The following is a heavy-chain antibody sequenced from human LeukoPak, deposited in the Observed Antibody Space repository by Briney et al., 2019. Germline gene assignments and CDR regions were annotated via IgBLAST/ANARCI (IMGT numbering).Heavy chain of an antibody. CDR3: ARDRAAAGQISFWDY. Sequence: ASVKVSCKASGYTFTSYGISWVRQAPGRGLEWMGWISAYNGNTNYAQKLQGRVTMTTDTSTSTAYMELRSLRSDDTAVYYCARDRAAAGQISFWDYWGQGTLVTVSS. CDR1: GYTFTSYG. J-gene: IGHJ4*02. D-gene: IGHD6-13*01. V-gene: IGHV1-18*01. CDR2: ISAYNGNT.